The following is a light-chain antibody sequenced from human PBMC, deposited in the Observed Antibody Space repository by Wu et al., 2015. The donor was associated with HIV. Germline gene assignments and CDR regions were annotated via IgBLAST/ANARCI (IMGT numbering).Light chain of an antibody. V-gene: IGKV1-13*02. CDR1: QDVSSA. CDR2: STS. CDR3: QQYDSYPYT. J-gene: IGKJ2*01. Sequence: QSPSSVSASVGDKITITCRASQDVSSALAWYQQKPGKAPKLLIYSTSSLESGVPSRFSGSGSGTEFSLTISSLQPDDFATYYCQQYDSYPYTYGQGTKLEIK.